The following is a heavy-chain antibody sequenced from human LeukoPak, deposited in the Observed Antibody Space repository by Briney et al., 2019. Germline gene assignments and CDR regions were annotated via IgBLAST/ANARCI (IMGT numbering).Heavy chain of an antibody. CDR1: GGSISSYY. CDR3: ARSRITIFGVATNPPDY. J-gene: IGHJ4*02. D-gene: IGHD3-3*01. V-gene: IGHV4-59*01. Sequence: PSETLSLTCAVSGGSISSYYWSWIRQPPGKGLEWFGYIYYSGSTNYNPSLKSRVTISVDTSKNQFSLKLSSVTAADTAVYYCARSRITIFGVATNPPDYWGQGTLVTVSS. CDR2: IYYSGST.